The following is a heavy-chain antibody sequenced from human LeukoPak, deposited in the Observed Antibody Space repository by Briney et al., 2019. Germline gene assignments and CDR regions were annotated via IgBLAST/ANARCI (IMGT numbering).Heavy chain of an antibody. CDR3: AAYLWNNYKFDY. Sequence: GGSLRLSCAASGFTFSSYSMNWVRKAPGKGLEWVSSISSSSSYIYYADSVKGRFTISRDNAKNSLYLQMNSLRAEDTAVYYCAAYLWNNYKFDYWGQGTLVTVSS. CDR2: ISSSSSYI. V-gene: IGHV3-21*01. D-gene: IGHD4-11*01. J-gene: IGHJ4*02. CDR1: GFTFSSYS.